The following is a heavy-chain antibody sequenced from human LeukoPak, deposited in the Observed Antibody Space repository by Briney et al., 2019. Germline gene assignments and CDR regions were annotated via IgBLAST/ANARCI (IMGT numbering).Heavy chain of an antibody. Sequence: GGSLRLSCAASGFTFDDYAMHWVRQAPGKGLEWVSGISWNSGSIGYADSVKGRFTISRDNAKNSLYLQMNSLRAEDTAVYYCAREIFGAAKAFDIWGQGTMVTVSS. V-gene: IGHV3-9*01. J-gene: IGHJ3*02. CDR2: ISWNSGSI. CDR3: AREIFGAAKAFDI. CDR1: GFTFDDYA. D-gene: IGHD3-16*01.